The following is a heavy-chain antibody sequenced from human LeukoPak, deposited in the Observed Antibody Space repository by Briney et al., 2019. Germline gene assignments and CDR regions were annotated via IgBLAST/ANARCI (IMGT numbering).Heavy chain of an antibody. CDR1: GGSISSSSYY. D-gene: IGHD6-13*01. V-gene: IGHV4-39*07. Sequence: SETLSLTCTVSGGSISSSSYYWGWIRQPPGKGLEWIGSIYYSGSTYYNPSLKSRVTISVDTSKNQFSLKLSSVTALDTAVYYCARRIAAAGLDAFDIWGQGTMVTVSS. CDR3: ARRIAAAGLDAFDI. CDR2: IYYSGST. J-gene: IGHJ3*02.